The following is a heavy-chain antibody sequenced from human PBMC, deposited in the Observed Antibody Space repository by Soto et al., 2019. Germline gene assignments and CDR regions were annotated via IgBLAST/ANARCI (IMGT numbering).Heavy chain of an antibody. CDR2: IKVDGSEK. D-gene: IGHD6-13*01. CDR3: ARRGFSTSWTAFDY. V-gene: IGHV3-7*01. CDR1: GFTFSSYW. Sequence: PGGSPRLSCATSGFTFSSYWMIWVRQAPGKGLEWVANIKVDGSEKYYVDSVKGRFTISRDNARNSLYLQMNSLRLEDTAVYYCARRGFSTSWTAFDYWGQGTVVTVSS. J-gene: IGHJ4*02.